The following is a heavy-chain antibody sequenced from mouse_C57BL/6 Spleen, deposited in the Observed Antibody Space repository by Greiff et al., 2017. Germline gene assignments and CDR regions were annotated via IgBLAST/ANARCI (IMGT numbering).Heavy chain of an antibody. CDR2: IYPRDGST. CDR3: ARERGNYDY. J-gene: IGHJ2*01. CDR1: GYTFTSYD. V-gene: IGHV1-85*01. Sequence: QVTLKESGPELVKPGASVKLSCTASGYTFTSYDINWVKQRPGQGLEWIGWIYPRDGSTKYNEKFKGKATLTVDTSSSTAYMELHSLTSEDSAVYFCARERGNYDYWGQGTTFTVSS. D-gene: IGHD2-1*01.